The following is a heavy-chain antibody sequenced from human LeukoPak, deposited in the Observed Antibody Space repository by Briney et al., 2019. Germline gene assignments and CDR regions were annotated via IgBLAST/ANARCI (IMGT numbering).Heavy chain of an antibody. CDR2: IYYSGST. V-gene: IGHV4-30-4*01. Sequence: SETLSLTCTVSGGSISSGDYYWSWIRQPPGKGLEWSGCIYYSGSTYYNPSLKSRVTISVDTSKNQFSLKLSSVTAADTAVYYCARGPILLPRILDCFDPRGQGTLVTVSS. CDR3: ARGPILLPRILDCFDP. CDR1: GGSISSGDYY. J-gene: IGHJ5*02.